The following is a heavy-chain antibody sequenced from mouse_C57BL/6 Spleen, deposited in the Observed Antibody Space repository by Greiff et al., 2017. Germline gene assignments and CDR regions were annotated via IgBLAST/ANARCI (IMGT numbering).Heavy chain of an antibody. J-gene: IGHJ2*01. CDR2: ISSGGSYT. V-gene: IGHV5-6*01. CDR3: ARHKDYYGSSFYYFDY. D-gene: IGHD1-1*01. CDR1: GFTFSSYG. Sequence: EVHLVESGGDLVKPGGSLKLSCAASGFTFSSYGMSWVRQTPDKRLEWVATISSGGSYTYYPDSVKGRFTISRDNAKNTLYLQMSSLKSEDTAMYYCARHKDYYGSSFYYFDYWGQGTTLTVSS.